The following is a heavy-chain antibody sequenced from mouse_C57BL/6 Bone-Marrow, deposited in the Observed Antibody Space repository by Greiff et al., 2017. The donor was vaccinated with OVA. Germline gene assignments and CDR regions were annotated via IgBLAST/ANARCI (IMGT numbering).Heavy chain of an antibody. J-gene: IGHJ3*01. CDR1: GYTFTSYW. V-gene: IGHV1-69*01. CDR2: IDPSDSYT. CDR3: ARDDYDAWFAY. D-gene: IGHD2-4*01. Sequence: VQLQQPGAELVMPGASVKLSCKASGYTFTSYWMHWVKQRPGQGLEWIGEIDPSDSYTNYNQKFKGKSTLTVDKSSSTAYMQLSSLTSEDSAVYYGARDDYDAWFAYWGQGTLVTVSA.